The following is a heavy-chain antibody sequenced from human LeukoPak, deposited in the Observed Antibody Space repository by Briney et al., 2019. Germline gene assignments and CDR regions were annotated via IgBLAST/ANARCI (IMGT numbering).Heavy chain of an antibody. CDR2: IIPILGIA. J-gene: IGHJ4*02. V-gene: IGHV1-69*04. Sequence: ASVKVSCKASGGTFSSYAISWVRQAPGQGLEWMGRIIPILGIANYAQKFQGRVTITADKSTSTACMELSSLRSEDTAVYYCARVLASGYDVGLIDYWGQGTLVTVSS. D-gene: IGHD3-22*01. CDR3: ARVLASGYDVGLIDY. CDR1: GGTFSSYA.